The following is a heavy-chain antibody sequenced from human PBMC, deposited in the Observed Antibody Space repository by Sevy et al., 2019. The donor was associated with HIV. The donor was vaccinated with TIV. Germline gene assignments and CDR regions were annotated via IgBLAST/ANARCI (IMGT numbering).Heavy chain of an antibody. V-gene: IGHV4-61*02. CDR3: ARDGGNYYDSSGYYSRFQH. Sequence: SETLSLTFTVSGGSISSGSYYWSWIRQPAGKGLEWIGRIYTSGSTNYNPSLKSRVTMSVDTSKNQFSLKLSSVTAADTAVYYCARDGGNYYDSSGYYSRFQHWGQGTLVTVSS. D-gene: IGHD3-22*01. CDR1: GGSISSGSYY. CDR2: IYTSGST. J-gene: IGHJ1*01.